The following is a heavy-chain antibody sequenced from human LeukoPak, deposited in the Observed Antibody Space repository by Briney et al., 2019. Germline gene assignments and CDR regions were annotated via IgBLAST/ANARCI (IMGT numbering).Heavy chain of an antibody. CDR3: ARVQNWPGKFDP. CDR2: IIPIFGTA. J-gene: IGHJ5*02. V-gene: IGHV1-69*13. CDR1: GGTFSSYA. Sequence: SVKVSCKASGGTFSSYAISWVRQAPGQGLEWMGGIIPIFGTANYAQKSQGRVTITADESTSTAYMELSSLRSEDTAVYYCARVQNWPGKFDPWGQGTLVTVSS.